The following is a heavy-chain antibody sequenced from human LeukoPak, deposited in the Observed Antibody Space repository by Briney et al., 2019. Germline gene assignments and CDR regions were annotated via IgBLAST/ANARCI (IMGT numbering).Heavy chain of an antibody. Sequence: ASVKVSCKASGYTFTSYDINWVRQATGQGLEWMGWMNPNSGNTGYAQKFRGRVTMTRNTSISTAYMELSSLRSEDTAVYYCARVGWYSSSPQLDYWGQGTLVTVSS. CDR3: ARVGWYSSSPQLDY. D-gene: IGHD6-6*01. V-gene: IGHV1-8*01. CDR1: GYTFTSYD. CDR2: MNPNSGNT. J-gene: IGHJ4*02.